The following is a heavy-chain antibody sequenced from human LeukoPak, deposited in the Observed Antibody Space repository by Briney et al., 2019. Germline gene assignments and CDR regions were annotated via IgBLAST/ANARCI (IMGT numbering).Heavy chain of an antibody. D-gene: IGHD3-10*01. J-gene: IGHJ3*02. CDR2: IYTSGST. CDR3: ASSWTNMVRGGRDAFDI. Sequence: PSETLSLTCTVSGGSISSGSYYWSWIRQPAGKGLEWIGRIYTSGSTNYNPSLKSRVTISVDTSKNQFSLKLSSVTAADTAVYYCASSWTNMVRGGRDAFDIWGQGTMVTVSS. V-gene: IGHV4-61*02. CDR1: GGSISSGSYY.